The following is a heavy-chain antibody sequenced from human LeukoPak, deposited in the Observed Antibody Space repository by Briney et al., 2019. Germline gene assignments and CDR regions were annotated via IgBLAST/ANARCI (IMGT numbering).Heavy chain of an antibody. D-gene: IGHD3-3*01. CDR2: ISAYNGNT. J-gene: IGHJ6*02. CDR1: GYTFTSYG. Sequence: ASVKVSCKASGYTFTSYGISWVRQAPGQGLEWMGWISAYNGNTNYAQKLQGRVTMTRNTSISTAYMELSSLRSEDTAVYYCARGKLKYYDFWSGYYPGYGMDVWGQGTTVTVSS. V-gene: IGHV1-18*01. CDR3: ARGKLKYYDFWSGYYPGYGMDV.